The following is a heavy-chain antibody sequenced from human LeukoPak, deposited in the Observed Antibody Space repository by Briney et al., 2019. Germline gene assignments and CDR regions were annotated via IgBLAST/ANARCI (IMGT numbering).Heavy chain of an antibody. Sequence: GGSLRLSCAASGFTFSSYWLHWVRQVPGKGLVWVSRINSDGSSTTYADSVKGRFTISRDSAKNTLYLQMNSLRAEDTAVYYCARTHGGNHNFDYWGQGTLVTVSS. V-gene: IGHV3-74*01. J-gene: IGHJ4*02. CDR2: INSDGSST. CDR1: GFTFSSYW. CDR3: ARTHGGNHNFDY. D-gene: IGHD4-23*01.